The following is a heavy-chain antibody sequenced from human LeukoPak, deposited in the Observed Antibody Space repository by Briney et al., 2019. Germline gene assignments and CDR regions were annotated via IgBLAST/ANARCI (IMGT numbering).Heavy chain of an antibody. V-gene: IGHV6-1*01. CDR1: GDSVSSSSAA. CDR3: AREGSEGYLFDY. J-gene: IGHJ4*02. D-gene: IGHD1-1*01. Sequence: SQTLSLTCAISGDSVSSSSAAWSWIRQSPSRGLEWLGRTYYRPKWYNDYAVSVKSRIAINPDTSKNQFSLQLNSMTPEDTAVYYCAREGSEGYLFDYWGQGTLVTVSS. CDR2: TYYRPKWYN.